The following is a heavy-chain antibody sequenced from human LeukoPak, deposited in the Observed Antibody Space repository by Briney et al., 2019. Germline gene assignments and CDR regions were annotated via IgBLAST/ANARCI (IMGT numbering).Heavy chain of an antibody. V-gene: IGHV4-34*01. CDR3: ARGTGGPRSGY. J-gene: IGHJ4*02. Sequence: SETLSLTCAVYGGSFSGYYWSWIRQPPGKGLEWIGEINHSGSTNYNPSLKSRVTISVDTSKNQFSLKLSSVTAADTAVYYCARGTGGPRSGYWGQGTLVTVSS. CDR1: GGSFSGYY. CDR2: INHSGST. D-gene: IGHD4-23*01.